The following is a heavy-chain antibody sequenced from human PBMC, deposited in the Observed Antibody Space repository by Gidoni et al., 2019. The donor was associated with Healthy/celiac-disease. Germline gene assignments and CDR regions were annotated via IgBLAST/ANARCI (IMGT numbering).Heavy chain of an antibody. CDR1: GFTFSSYG. V-gene: IGHV3-33*01. CDR3: ARDGPTGYSYGLSYYYYGMDV. D-gene: IGHD5-18*01. CDR2: IWYDGSNK. Sequence: VQLVDSGGGVVQPGRSLRLSCATSGFTFSSYGMHWVRQAQGKGLEWVVVIWYDGSNKYYADSVKGRFTISRDNSKNTLYLQMNSLRAEDTAVYYCARDGPTGYSYGLSYYYYGMDVWGQGTTVTVSS. J-gene: IGHJ6*02.